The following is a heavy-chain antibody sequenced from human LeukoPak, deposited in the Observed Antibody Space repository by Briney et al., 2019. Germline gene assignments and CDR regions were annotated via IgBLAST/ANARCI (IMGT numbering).Heavy chain of an antibody. CDR3: ARSIKEENWFDP. V-gene: IGHV4-34*09. CDR1: GGSFSGYY. CDR2: IYYSGST. Sequence: SETLSLTCAVYGGSFSGYYWSWIRQPPGKGLEWIGYIYYSGSTYYNPSLKSRVTISVDTSKNHFSLKLSSVTAADTAVYYCARSIKEENWFDPWGQGTLVTVSS. J-gene: IGHJ5*02. D-gene: IGHD3-10*01.